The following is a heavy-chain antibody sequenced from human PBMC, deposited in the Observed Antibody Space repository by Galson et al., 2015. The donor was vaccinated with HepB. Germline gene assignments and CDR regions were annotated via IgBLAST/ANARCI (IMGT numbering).Heavy chain of an antibody. CDR1: GGSISSSSYY. CDR2: IYYSGST. CDR3: ARHGIAAASHYFDY. J-gene: IGHJ4*02. V-gene: IGHV4-39*01. Sequence: LSLTCTVSGGSISSSSYYWGWIRQPPGKGLEWIGSIYYSGSTYYNPSLKSRVTISVDTSKNQFSLKLSSVTAADTAVYYCARHGIAAASHYFDYWGQGTLVTVSS. D-gene: IGHD6-13*01.